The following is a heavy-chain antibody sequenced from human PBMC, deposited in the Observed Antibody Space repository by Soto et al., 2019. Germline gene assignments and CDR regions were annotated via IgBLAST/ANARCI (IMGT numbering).Heavy chain of an antibody. CDR3: ASVDSSGLDGWVY. D-gene: IGHD6-19*01. CDR1: GYTFTSYD. V-gene: IGHV1-8*01. J-gene: IGHJ4*02. Sequence: QVQLVQSGAEVKKPGASVKVSCKASGYTFTSYDINWVRQATGQGLEWMGWMNPNSGNTGYAQKFQGRVTMTRNTSLSTAYIELSSLRSEDTDVYYSASVDSSGLDGWVYWGQGTLATVSS. CDR2: MNPNSGNT.